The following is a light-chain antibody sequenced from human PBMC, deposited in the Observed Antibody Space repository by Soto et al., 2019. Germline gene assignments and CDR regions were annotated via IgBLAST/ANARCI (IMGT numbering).Light chain of an antibody. CDR1: SSDVGGYNY. V-gene: IGLV2-14*03. Sequence: QSALTQPASVSGSPGQSITISCTGTSSDVGGYNYVSWYQQHPGKAPKLMIYDVSNQPSGVSNRFSGSKSDNTASLTISGLQAEDEADYYCSSYTSTNSLVVFGGGTKLTVL. CDR3: SSYTSTNSLVV. J-gene: IGLJ2*01. CDR2: DVS.